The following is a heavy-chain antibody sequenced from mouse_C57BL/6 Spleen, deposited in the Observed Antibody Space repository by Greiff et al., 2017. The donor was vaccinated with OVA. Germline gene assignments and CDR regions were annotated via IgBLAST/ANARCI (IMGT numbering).Heavy chain of an antibody. CDR3: AANYYGSSYGYFDV. D-gene: IGHD1-1*01. V-gene: IGHV2-5*01. CDR2: IWRGGST. Sequence: QVQLKESGPGLVQPSQSLSITCTVSGFSLTSYGVHWVRPSPGKGLEWLGVIWRGGSTAYNAAFMSSLSITKDNSKSQVFFKMNRLQADDTAIYYCAANYYGSSYGYFDVWGTGTTVTVSS. J-gene: IGHJ1*03. CDR1: GFSLTSYG.